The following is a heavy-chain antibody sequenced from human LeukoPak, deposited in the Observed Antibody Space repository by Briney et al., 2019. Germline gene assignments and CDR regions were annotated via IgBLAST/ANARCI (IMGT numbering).Heavy chain of an antibody. D-gene: IGHD3-10*01. Sequence: SQTLSLTCTVSGGSISSGDYYWRWIRQPPGKGLEWIGEINHSGSTNYNPSLKSRVTISVDTSKNQFSLKLSSVTAADTAVYYCARGLHASVRGVISSTPAQPAHDYWGQGTLVTVSS. CDR1: GGSISSGDYY. CDR2: INHSGST. CDR3: ARGLHASVRGVISSTPAQPAHDY. J-gene: IGHJ4*02. V-gene: IGHV4-30-4*08.